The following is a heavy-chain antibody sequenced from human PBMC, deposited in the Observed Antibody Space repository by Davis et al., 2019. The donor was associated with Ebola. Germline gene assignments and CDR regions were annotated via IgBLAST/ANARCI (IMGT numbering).Heavy chain of an antibody. CDR2: IKQDGSEK. V-gene: IGHV3-7*03. CDR1: GFTFSSYW. CDR3: AKDSSSSYYYYGMDV. D-gene: IGHD6-6*01. J-gene: IGHJ6*02. Sequence: GESLKISCAASGFTFSSYWMSWVRQAPGKGLEWVANIKQDGSEKYYVDSVKGRFTISRDNAKNSLYLQMNSLRAEDTALYYCAKDSSSSYYYYGMDVWGQGTTVTVSS.